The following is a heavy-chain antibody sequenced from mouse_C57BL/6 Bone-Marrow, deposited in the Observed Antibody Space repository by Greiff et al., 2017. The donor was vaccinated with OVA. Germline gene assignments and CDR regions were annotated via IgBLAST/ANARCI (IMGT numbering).Heavy chain of an antibody. CDR3: VYYGSSYDY. Sequence: QVQLQQSGPELVKPGASVKISCKASGYAFSSSWMNWVKQRPGKGLEWIGRIYPGDGDTNYNGKFKGKATLTADKSSSTAYMPLSSLTSADSAVYCCVYYGSSYDYGGQGTTLTVSS. J-gene: IGHJ2*01. D-gene: IGHD1-1*01. CDR2: IYPGDGDT. CDR1: GYAFSSSW. V-gene: IGHV1-82*01.